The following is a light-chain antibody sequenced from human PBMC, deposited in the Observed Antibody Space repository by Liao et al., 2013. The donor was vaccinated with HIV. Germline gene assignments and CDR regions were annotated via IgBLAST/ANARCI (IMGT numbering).Light chain of an antibody. Sequence: SYELTQSPSVSVSPGQTASISCSGDKLGDKRASWYQQKPGQSPVLVIYQGTKRPSEIAERFSGSYSGNTATLTISGTQALDEADYFCQAWDSRADVVFGGGTKLTVL. J-gene: IGLJ2*01. V-gene: IGLV3-1*01. CDR3: QAWDSRADVV. CDR1: KLGDKR. CDR2: QGT.